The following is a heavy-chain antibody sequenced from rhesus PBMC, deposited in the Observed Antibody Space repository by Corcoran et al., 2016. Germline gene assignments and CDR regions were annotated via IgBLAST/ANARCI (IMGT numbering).Heavy chain of an antibody. D-gene: IGHD4-23*01. Sequence: EVQLVQSGAEVKKPGASVKISCKASGFTFTDYYLHWVRQAPGKRLEGMGRVDPEDGEAYYAQKFQERVTITADTSTDTAYMELSSLRSDDTAMYYCATGLTVTRRYYGLDSWGQGVVVTVSS. CDR2: VDPEDGEA. J-gene: IGHJ6*01. CDR3: ATGLTVTRRYYGLDS. CDR1: GFTFTDYY. V-gene: IGHV1-111*02.